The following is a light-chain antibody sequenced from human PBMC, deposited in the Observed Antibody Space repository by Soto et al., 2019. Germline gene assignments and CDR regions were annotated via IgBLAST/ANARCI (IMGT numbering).Light chain of an antibody. CDR1: QGISNW. CDR3: QQVNSFPPT. Sequence: DIQMTQSPSSVSASVGDRVTITCRASQGISNWLAWYQQKPGKAPNLLIFAASSLQSGVPSRFSGSGSGKDFHLTISDLQPEDFSTYYCQQVNSFPPTFGQGTKLEIK. CDR2: AAS. V-gene: IGKV1-12*01. J-gene: IGKJ2*01.